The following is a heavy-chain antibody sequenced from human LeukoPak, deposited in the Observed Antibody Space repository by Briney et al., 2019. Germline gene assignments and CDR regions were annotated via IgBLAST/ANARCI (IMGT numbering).Heavy chain of an antibody. Sequence: PSETLSLTCAIYGGSFSGYYWSWIRQPPGKGLEWIGEITDSGTTNYNPSLKSRVSLSIDTSRRQLSLKVTSVTAADTAVYYCARGGGAKTSSCYYGGRGTLVTVSS. CDR2: ITDSGTT. CDR1: GGSFSGYY. D-gene: IGHD6-13*01. CDR3: ARGGGAKTSSCYY. V-gene: IGHV4-34*01. J-gene: IGHJ4*02.